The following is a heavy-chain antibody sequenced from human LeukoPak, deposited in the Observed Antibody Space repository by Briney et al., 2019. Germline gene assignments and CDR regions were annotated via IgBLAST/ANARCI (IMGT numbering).Heavy chain of an antibody. CDR3: ARAHRYYDSSGYYVDY. D-gene: IGHD3-22*01. J-gene: IGHJ4*02. CDR1: GFTLSSYN. CDR2: IRNSGNTI. Sequence: PGGSLRLSCAVSGFTLSSYNMNWVHQAPGKGLEWVSYIRNSGNTIYYADSVKGRFTISRDNAKNSLYLQMNSLRAEDTAVYYCARAHRYYDSSGYYVDYWGQGTLVTVSS. V-gene: IGHV3-48*04.